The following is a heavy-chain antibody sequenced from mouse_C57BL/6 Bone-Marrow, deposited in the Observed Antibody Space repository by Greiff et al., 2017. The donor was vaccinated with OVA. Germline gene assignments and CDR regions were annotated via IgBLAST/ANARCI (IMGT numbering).Heavy chain of an antibody. J-gene: IGHJ1*03. CDR1: GFTFSSYG. V-gene: IGHV5-6*01. CDR2: ISSGGSYT. Sequence: EVMLVESGGDLVKPGGSLKLSCAASGFTFSSYGMSWVRQTPDKRLEWVATISSGGSYTYYPDSVKGRFPISRDNAKNTLYLQMSSLKSEDTAMYYCASPIYDGYYWYFDVWGTGTTVTVSS. CDR3: ASPIYDGYYWYFDV. D-gene: IGHD2-3*01.